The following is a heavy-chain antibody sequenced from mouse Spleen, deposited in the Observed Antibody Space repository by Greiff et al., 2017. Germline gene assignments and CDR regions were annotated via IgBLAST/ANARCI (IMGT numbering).Heavy chain of an antibody. V-gene: IGHV5-16*01. Sequence: DVMLVESEGGLVQPGSSMKLSCTASGFTFSDYYMAWVRQVPEKGLEWVANINYDGSSTYYLDSLKSRFIISRDNAKNILYLQMSSLKSEDTATYYCARSHYDGYYPYAMDYWGQGTSVTVSS. J-gene: IGHJ4*01. D-gene: IGHD2-3*01. CDR3: ARSHYDGYYPYAMDY. CDR1: GFTFSDYY. CDR2: INYDGSST.